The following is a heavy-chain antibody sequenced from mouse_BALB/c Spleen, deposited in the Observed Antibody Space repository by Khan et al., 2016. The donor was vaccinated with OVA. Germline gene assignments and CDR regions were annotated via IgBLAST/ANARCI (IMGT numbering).Heavy chain of an antibody. Sequence: QVQLQQSGAELAKPGASVKMSCKASGYTFTTYWMHWVKQRPGQGLEWIGYINPTSGYTDYNDKFKDRATLSADKSSSTAYMQLNSLTSEESAVYYCTRDRIDYWGQGTTLTVSS. CDR1: GYTFTTYW. J-gene: IGHJ2*01. V-gene: IGHV1-7*01. CDR2: INPTSGYT. CDR3: TRDRIDY.